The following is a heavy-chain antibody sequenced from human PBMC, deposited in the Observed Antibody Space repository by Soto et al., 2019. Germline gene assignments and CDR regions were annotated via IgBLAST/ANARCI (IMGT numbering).Heavy chain of an antibody. CDR2: IRRKANVYAT. Sequence: EVQLVESGGGLVQPGESLKLSFAASGFTFSGSAMNWVRQASGKGLEWVGGIRRKANVYATAYAASVNGRFTISRDDSKNTAYLQMNSLKTEDTAVYFCTRSGVYCSSTSCYGYFDLWGRGTLVTVSS. J-gene: IGHJ2*01. CDR1: GFTFSGSA. CDR3: TRSGVYCSSTSCYGYFDL. D-gene: IGHD2-2*01. V-gene: IGHV3-73*02.